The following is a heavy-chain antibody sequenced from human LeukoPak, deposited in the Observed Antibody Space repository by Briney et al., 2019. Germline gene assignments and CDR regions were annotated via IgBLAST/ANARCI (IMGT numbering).Heavy chain of an antibody. J-gene: IGHJ4*02. CDR3: VRDNPRCCGVIPSNIDDY. V-gene: IGHV3-7*01. CDR2: IKEDGSEK. D-gene: IGHD2/OR15-2a*01. Sequence: GGSLRLSCAGTGFTFSSYWMSWVRQAPGKGLEWVANIKEDGSEKYYVDSVKGRFTISRDNAKNSLYLQMNSLRAEDTAVYYCVRDNPRCCGVIPSNIDDYWGQGTLVTVSS. CDR1: GFTFSSYW.